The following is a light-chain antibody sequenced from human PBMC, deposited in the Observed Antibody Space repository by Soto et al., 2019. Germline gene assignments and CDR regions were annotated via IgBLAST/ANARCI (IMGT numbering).Light chain of an antibody. J-gene: IGKJ1*01. Sequence: EVLMTQSPDTLSVSPGERATLSCRASQSVSSNLAWYQQKLGQAPRLLIYGASTRATGISARISGSGSGTEFTLTISSLQSEDFAIYYCQQYNNWPRTFGQGTKVDIK. V-gene: IGKV3-15*01. CDR3: QQYNNWPRT. CDR1: QSVSSN. CDR2: GAS.